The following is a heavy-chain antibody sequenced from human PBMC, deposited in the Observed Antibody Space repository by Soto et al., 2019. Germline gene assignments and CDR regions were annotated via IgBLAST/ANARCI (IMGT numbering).Heavy chain of an antibody. V-gene: IGHV3-23*01. CDR3: AKGGEGSCSRTSCLYFSDS. Sequence: EVQLLDSGGSLVQPGGSLRLSCAASGFTFPTYAMSWVRQAPGKGLEWVSAISDSGTTYYANSVKGRFTISRDNSRNTLDLQMNSLRVEGTAVYYCAKGGEGSCSRTSCLYFSDSWGQGTLVTVSS. J-gene: IGHJ5*02. CDR1: GFTFPTYA. CDR2: ISDSGTT. D-gene: IGHD2-2*01.